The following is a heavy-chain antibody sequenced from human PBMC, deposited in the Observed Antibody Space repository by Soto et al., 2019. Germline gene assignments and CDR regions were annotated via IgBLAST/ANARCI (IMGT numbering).Heavy chain of an antibody. Sequence: ASVKVSCKASGYTFTDYYMHWVRQAPGQGLEWMGWINPNSGGTNYAQKFQGWVTMTGDTSISTAYMELSRLRSDDTAVYYCARQDGYSYGYYFVYWGQGTLVTVSS. CDR1: GYTFTDYY. V-gene: IGHV1-2*04. J-gene: IGHJ4*02. CDR3: ARQDGYSYGYYFVY. CDR2: INPNSGGT. D-gene: IGHD5-18*01.